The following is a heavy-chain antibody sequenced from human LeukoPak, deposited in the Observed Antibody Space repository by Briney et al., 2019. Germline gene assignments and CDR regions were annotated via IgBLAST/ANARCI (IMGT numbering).Heavy chain of an antibody. V-gene: IGHV5-51*01. CDR2: IYPGDSDA. D-gene: IGHD6-19*01. J-gene: IGHJ4*02. Sequence: GESLKISCKGSGYSFTSYWIGWVRQMPGKGLEWMGIIYPGDSDARYSPSFQGQVTISADKSISTAFLQWSSLKASDTAMYYCATQHSSGLYYFDYWDQGTLVTVSS. CDR3: ATQHSSGLYYFDY. CDR1: GYSFTSYW.